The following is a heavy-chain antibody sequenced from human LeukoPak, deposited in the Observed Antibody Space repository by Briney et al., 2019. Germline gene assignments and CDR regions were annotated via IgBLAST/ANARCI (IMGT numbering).Heavy chain of an antibody. CDR3: ARTERDYYDSSGYYQHTLDY. CDR1: GGTFSSYA. CDR2: IIPIFGTA. Sequence: SVKVSCKASGGTFSSYAISWVRQAPGQGLEWMGGIIPIFGTANYAQKFQGRVTITADESTSTAYKELSSLRSEDTAVYYCARTERDYYDSSGYYQHTLDYWGQGTLVTVSS. J-gene: IGHJ4*02. D-gene: IGHD3-22*01. V-gene: IGHV1-69*13.